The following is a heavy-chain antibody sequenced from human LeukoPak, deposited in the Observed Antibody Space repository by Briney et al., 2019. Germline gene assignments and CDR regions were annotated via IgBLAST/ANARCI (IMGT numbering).Heavy chain of an antibody. D-gene: IGHD4-17*01. V-gene: IGHV3-23*01. CDR1: GFTFSNSA. CDR3: AHRYGDY. Sequence: PGGSLRLSCAASGFTFSNSAMSWVRQAPGKGLEWVSTISGTGGSTDFADSVKGRFSISRDNSENTLCLQMNSLRADDTAVYYCAHRYGDYWGQGTRVTVSS. CDR2: ISGTGGST. J-gene: IGHJ4*02.